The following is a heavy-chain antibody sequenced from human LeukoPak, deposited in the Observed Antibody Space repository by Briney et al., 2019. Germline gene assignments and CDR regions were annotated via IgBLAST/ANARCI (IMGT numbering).Heavy chain of an antibody. CDR3: ARGGSDTAMAHDY. J-gene: IGHJ4*02. CDR1: GFTFSNHW. V-gene: IGHV3-74*01. D-gene: IGHD5-18*01. CDR2: INRDGSRT. Sequence: PGGSLRLSCAASGFTFSNHWMHWVRQAPGKGLMWVSRINRDGSRTDYADSVKGRFTISRDDAKNTLYLQVNSLRAEDTAVYSCARGGSDTAMAHDYWGQGTLVTVSS.